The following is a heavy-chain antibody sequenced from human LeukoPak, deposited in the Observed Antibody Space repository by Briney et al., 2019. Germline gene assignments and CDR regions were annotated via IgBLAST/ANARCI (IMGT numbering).Heavy chain of an antibody. Sequence: GGSLRLSCAASGNYWMHWVRQAPGKGLVWVTHINGDGSWTTYADSVKGRFTISKDNAKNTVYLQMNNLRAEDTAVYYCVSFYETYWGRGTLVTVSS. D-gene: IGHD2-2*01. CDR1: GNYW. J-gene: IGHJ4*02. V-gene: IGHV3-74*01. CDR2: INGDGSWT. CDR3: VSFYETY.